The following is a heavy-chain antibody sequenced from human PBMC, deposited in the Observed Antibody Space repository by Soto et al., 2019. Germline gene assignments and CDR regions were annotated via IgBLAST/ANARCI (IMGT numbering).Heavy chain of an antibody. CDR2: IKSKTDGGTT. CDR3: TTALRFLEWLLDHFDY. J-gene: IGHJ4*02. D-gene: IGHD3-3*01. V-gene: IGHV3-15*07. CDR1: GFTFSNAW. Sequence: GGSLRLSCAASGFTFSNAWMNWVRQAPGKGLEWVDRIKSKTDGGTTDYAAPVKGRFTISRDDSKNTLYLQMNSLKTEDTAVYYCTTALRFLEWLLDHFDYWGQGT.